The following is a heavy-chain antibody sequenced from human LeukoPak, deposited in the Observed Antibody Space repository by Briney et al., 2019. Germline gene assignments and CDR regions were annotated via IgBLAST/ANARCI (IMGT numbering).Heavy chain of an antibody. Sequence: SETLSLTCAVYGGSFSGYYWSWIRQPPGKGLEWIGEINHSGSTNYNPSLKSRVTISVDTSKNQFSLKLSSVTAADTAVYYCARYYDYVWGSYRPPRTGNWFDPWGQGTLVTVSS. CDR1: GGSFSGYY. CDR3: ARYYDYVWGSYRPPRTGNWFDP. J-gene: IGHJ5*02. CDR2: INHSGST. D-gene: IGHD3-16*02. V-gene: IGHV4-34*01.